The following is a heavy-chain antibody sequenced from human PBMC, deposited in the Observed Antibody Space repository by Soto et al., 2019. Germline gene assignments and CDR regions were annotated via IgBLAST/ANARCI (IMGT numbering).Heavy chain of an antibody. V-gene: IGHV4-34*01. J-gene: IGHJ1*01. CDR2: INHSGST. CDR3: ARGGPLKYFQH. Sequence: SETLSLTCAVYGGSFSGYYWSWIRQPPGKGLEWIGEINHSGSTNYNPSLKSRVTISVDTSKNQFSLKLSSVTAADTAVYYCARGGPLKYFQHWGQGTLVTVSS. CDR1: GGSFSGYY.